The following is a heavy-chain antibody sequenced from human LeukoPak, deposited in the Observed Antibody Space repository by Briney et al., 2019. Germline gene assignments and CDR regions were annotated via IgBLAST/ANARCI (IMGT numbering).Heavy chain of an antibody. V-gene: IGHV3-30*18. Sequence: PGRSLRLSCAVSGFTFNSYGMHWVRQAPGKGLEWVAVILNDGSNKYYVDSVKGRFTISRDNYKNTLYLQMNSLRVEDTAVYYCAKDYYGSGSYFGYGMDVWGQGTTVTVSS. CDR2: ILNDGSNK. D-gene: IGHD3-10*01. CDR3: AKDYYGSGSYFGYGMDV. J-gene: IGHJ6*02. CDR1: GFTFNSYG.